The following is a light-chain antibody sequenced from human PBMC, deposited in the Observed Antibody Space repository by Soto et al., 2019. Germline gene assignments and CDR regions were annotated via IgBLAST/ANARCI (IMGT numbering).Light chain of an antibody. Sequence: EIVLTQSPGTLSLSPGERATLSCRASQSISSSYLAWYQQKPGQAPRLLIYAASSRATGIPDRFSGSGSGTDLTLTISRLETEDFAVYYCQQYGSSSYTFGQGTQLVIK. CDR3: QQYGSSSYT. CDR1: QSISSSY. J-gene: IGKJ2*01. CDR2: AAS. V-gene: IGKV3-20*01.